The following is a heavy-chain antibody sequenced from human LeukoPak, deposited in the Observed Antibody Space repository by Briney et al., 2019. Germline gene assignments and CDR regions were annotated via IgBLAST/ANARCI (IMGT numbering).Heavy chain of an antibody. J-gene: IGHJ5*02. D-gene: IGHD3-9*01. CDR3: AGESTALRQHDILPCYYLWFDP. CDR2: IIPIFGTA. V-gene: IGHV1-69*13. CDR1: GGTFSSYA. Sequence: ASVKVSCKASGGTFSSYAISWVRQAPGQGLEWMGGIIPIFGTANYAQKFQGRVTITADESTSTAYMELSSLRSEDTAVYYCAGESTALRQHDILPCYYLWFDPWGQGTLVTVSS.